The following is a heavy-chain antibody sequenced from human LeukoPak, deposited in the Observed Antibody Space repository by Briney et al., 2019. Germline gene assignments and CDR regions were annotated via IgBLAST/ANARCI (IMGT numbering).Heavy chain of an antibody. Sequence: GGSLRLSCAASGFTLRSYTMNWVRQAPGKGLEWVSSIGISSNKIYYADSVKGRFIISRDNAKNSVYLQMNSLRAEDTAVYYCARSSSWYGVDYWGQGTLVTVSS. J-gene: IGHJ4*02. CDR1: GFTLRSYT. CDR3: ARSSSWYGVDY. D-gene: IGHD6-13*01. CDR2: IGISSNKI. V-gene: IGHV3-21*01.